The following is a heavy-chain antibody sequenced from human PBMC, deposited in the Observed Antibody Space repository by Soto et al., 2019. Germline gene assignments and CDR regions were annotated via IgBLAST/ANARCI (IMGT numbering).Heavy chain of an antibody. D-gene: IGHD3-3*01. CDR3: ARSSGGNFGIIIEGSNWFDP. J-gene: IGHJ5*02. V-gene: IGHV1-46*01. CDR1: GDTFTSYY. Sequence: GASVKVSCKAPGDTFTSYYLNWVRQAPGQGLERMGVINPHGGSTKYAQKFQGRITMTRDTSRSTVYMELSSLRSDDTAIYYCARSSGGNFGIIIEGSNWFDPWGQGTLVTVSS. CDR2: INPHGGST.